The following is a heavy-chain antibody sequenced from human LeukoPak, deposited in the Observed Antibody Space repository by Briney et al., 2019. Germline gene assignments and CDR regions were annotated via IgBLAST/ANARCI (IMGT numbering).Heavy chain of an antibody. D-gene: IGHD6-6*01. V-gene: IGHV4-61*01. CDR2: IYYSGST. Sequence: SETLSLTCTVSSDSISSSSYYWSWIRQPPGKGLEWIGYIYYSGSTNYNPSLKSRVTISVDTSKNQFSLKLSSVTAADTAVYYCARGHWSSSFDYWGQGTLVTVSS. J-gene: IGHJ4*02. CDR3: ARGHWSSSFDY. CDR1: SDSISSSSYY.